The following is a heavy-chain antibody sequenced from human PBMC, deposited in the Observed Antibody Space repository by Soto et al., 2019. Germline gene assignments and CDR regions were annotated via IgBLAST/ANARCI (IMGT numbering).Heavy chain of an antibody. CDR1: GFTFSSYS. J-gene: IGHJ5*02. CDR3: AVIGVVAATHWFGP. CDR2: ISSSSTYI. D-gene: IGHD2-15*01. V-gene: IGHV3-21*01. Sequence: EVQLVESGGGLVQPGGSLRLSCAASGFTFSSYSMNWVRQAPGKGLEWVSSISSSSTYIYYADSVKGRFTISRDNAKNSLYLQMNSLRAEDTALYYCAVIGVVAATHWFGPWGHGTLGTVSS.